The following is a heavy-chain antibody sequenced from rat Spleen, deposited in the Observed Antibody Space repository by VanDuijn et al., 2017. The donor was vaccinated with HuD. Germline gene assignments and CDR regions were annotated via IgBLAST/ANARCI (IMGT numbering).Heavy chain of an antibody. J-gene: IGHJ2*01. V-gene: IGHV5-31*01. CDR2: ITNTGGST. D-gene: IGHD1-6*01. Sequence: EVQLVESGGGLVQPGRSLKLSCVASGFTFNNYWMTWIRQAPGKGLEWVASITNTGGSTYYPDSVKGRFTISRDNAKSTLYLQMNSLRSEDTATYYCTREPGYTTDFLFDYWGQGVMVTVSS. CDR3: TREPGYTTDFLFDY. CDR1: GFTFNNYW.